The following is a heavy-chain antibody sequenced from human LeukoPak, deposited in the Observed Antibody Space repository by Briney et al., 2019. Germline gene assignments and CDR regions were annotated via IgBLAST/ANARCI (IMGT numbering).Heavy chain of an antibody. CDR2: IGTAGDT. CDR3: ARKGSRYYYDSSGERYYYGMDV. D-gene: IGHD3-22*01. J-gene: IGHJ6*02. Sequence: GGSLRLSCAASGFTFSSYDMHWVRHATGKGLEWVSAIGTAGDTYYPGSVKGRFTISRENAKNSLYLQMNSLRAGDTAVYYCARKGSRYYYDSSGERYYYGMDVWGQGTTVTISS. CDR1: GFTFSSYD. V-gene: IGHV3-13*01.